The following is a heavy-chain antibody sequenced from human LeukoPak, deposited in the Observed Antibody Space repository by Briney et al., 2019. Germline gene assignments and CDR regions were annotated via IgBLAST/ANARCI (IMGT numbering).Heavy chain of an antibody. CDR1: GFAFTTYW. J-gene: IGHJ4*02. V-gene: IGHV3-7*01. CDR2: IKQDGSEK. D-gene: IGHD4-17*01. Sequence: PGGSLRLSCAASGFAFTTYWMSWVRQAPGKGLEWVASIKQDGSEKYYVASVKGRFTISRDNAKNSLYLQINTLRAEDTAVYYCARDSGDYGLIDYWGQGTLVTVSS. CDR3: ARDSGDYGLIDY.